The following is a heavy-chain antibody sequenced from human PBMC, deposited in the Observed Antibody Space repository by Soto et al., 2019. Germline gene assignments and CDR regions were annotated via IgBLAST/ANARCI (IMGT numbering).Heavy chain of an antibody. CDR1: GFTFSSYG. D-gene: IGHD4-4*01. Sequence: SGGSLRLSCAASGFTFSSYGIHWVRQAPGKGLEWVAVISFDGSNTYYADSVKGRFTISRDNSKNTLYLQMNSLRAEDTAVYYCAKDAANYVPKAYYYYYGLDVWGQGTTVTVSS. J-gene: IGHJ6*02. V-gene: IGHV3-30*18. CDR2: ISFDGSNT. CDR3: AKDAANYVPKAYYYYYGLDV.